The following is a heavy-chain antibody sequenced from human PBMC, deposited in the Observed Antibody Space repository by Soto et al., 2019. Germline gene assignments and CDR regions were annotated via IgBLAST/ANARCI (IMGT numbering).Heavy chain of an antibody. CDR2: IWHDGSKT. CDR3: ARGSIVAAEYGMDV. Sequence: GGSLRLSCAASGFSFSSYGMHWVRQAPGKGLEWVAVIWHDGSKTYYADSVKGRLIISRDNSKNTLYVQIKSLRAEDRGVYFCARGSIVAAEYGMDVWGHGTTVTVSS. D-gene: IGHD6-13*01. J-gene: IGHJ6*02. V-gene: IGHV3-33*01. CDR1: GFSFSSYG.